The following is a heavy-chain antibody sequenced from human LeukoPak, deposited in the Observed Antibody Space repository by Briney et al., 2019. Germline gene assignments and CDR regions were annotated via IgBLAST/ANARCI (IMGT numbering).Heavy chain of an antibody. V-gene: IGHV4-39*01. J-gene: IGHJ4*02. CDR2: VFYSGTT. Sequence: SETQSLTCTVSGGSISSDSYYWGWIRRPPGKGLELIGTVFYSGTTYYNPSLRSRLTISVDTSKNQFSLRLTSVTAADTTVYYCARLAAIRGVVFIDYWGQGALVTVSS. CDR3: ARLAAIRGVVFIDY. D-gene: IGHD3-10*01. CDR1: GGSISSDSYY.